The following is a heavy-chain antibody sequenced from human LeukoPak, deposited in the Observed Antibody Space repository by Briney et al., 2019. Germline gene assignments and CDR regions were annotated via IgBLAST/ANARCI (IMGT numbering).Heavy chain of an antibody. V-gene: IGHV3-48*03. CDR2: ISSSGSTI. CDR3: AVSEIYSITDY. D-gene: IGHD5-18*01. CDR1: GFTFSSYE. J-gene: IGHJ4*02. Sequence: GGSLRLSCAASGFTFSSYEMNWVRQAPGKGLESVSYISSSGSTIYYADSVKGRFTISRDNAKNSLYLQMNSLRAEDTAVYYCAVSEIYSITDYWGQGTLVTVSS.